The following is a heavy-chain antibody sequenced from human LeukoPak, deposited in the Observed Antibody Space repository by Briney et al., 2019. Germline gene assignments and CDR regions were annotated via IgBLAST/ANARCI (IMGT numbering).Heavy chain of an antibody. CDR2: FDPEDGET. Sequence: ASVKVSCEVSGYTLTELSMHWVRQAPGKGLEWMGGFDPEDGETIYAQKFQGRVTMTEDTSTDTAYMELSSLRSEDTAVYYCATDPTMVRGVYGDYWGQGTLVAVSS. V-gene: IGHV1-24*01. CDR3: ATDPTMVRGVYGDY. D-gene: IGHD3-10*01. CDR1: GYTLTELS. J-gene: IGHJ4*02.